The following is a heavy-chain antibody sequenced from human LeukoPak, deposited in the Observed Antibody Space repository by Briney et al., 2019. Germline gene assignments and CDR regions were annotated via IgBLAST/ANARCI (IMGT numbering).Heavy chain of an antibody. D-gene: IGHD3-16*01. Sequence: GGSLRLSCTVSGFTVSSYGMHWVRQAPGKGLEWVAVISYDGSNKYYADSVKGRFTISRDNSKNTLYLQMNSLRAEDTAVYYCAKDFDGGSFDYWGQGTLVTVSS. CDR2: ISYDGSNK. V-gene: IGHV3-30*18. J-gene: IGHJ4*02. CDR3: AKDFDGGSFDY. CDR1: GFTVSSYG.